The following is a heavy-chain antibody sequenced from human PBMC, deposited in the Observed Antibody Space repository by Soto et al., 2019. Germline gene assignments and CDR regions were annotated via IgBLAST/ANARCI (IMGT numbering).Heavy chain of an antibody. CDR3: ARIRGDYIWGSYRSTYFDY. V-gene: IGHV2-70*11. D-gene: IGHD3-16*02. CDR2: IDWDDDK. Sequence: SGPTLVKPTQTLTLTCTFSGFSLSTSGMCVSWIRQPPGKALEWLARIDWDDDKYYSTSLKTRLTISKDTSKNQVVLTMTNMDPVDTATYYCARIRGDYIWGSYRSTYFDYWGQGTLVTVSS. J-gene: IGHJ4*02. CDR1: GFSLSTSGMC.